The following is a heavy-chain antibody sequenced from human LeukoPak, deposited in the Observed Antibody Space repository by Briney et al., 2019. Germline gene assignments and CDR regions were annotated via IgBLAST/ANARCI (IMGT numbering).Heavy chain of an antibody. CDR2: IYYSGST. V-gene: IGHV4-39*01. J-gene: IGHJ3*02. CDR3: ARLPLSTDAFDI. Sequence: SETLSLTCTVSGGSISSSSYYWGWIRQPPGKGLEWIGSIYYSGSTYYNPSLKSRVTISVDTSKNQFSLKLSSVTAADTAVYYCARLPLSTDAFDIWGQGTMVTVSS. CDR1: GGSISSSSYY.